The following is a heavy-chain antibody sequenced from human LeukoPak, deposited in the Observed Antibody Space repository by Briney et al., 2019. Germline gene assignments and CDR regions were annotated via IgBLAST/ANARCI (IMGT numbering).Heavy chain of an antibody. CDR3: ASSVAVAGGPFDY. J-gene: IGHJ4*02. D-gene: IGHD6-19*01. CDR1: GYSFTSYW. CDR2: IYPGDSDT. Sequence: GESLKISCKGSGYSFTSYWIGWVRQMPGKGLEWMGIIYPGDSDTRYSPSFQGQVTVSADKSISTAYLQWSSLKASDTAMYYCASSVAVAGGPFDYWGQGTLVTVSS. V-gene: IGHV5-51*01.